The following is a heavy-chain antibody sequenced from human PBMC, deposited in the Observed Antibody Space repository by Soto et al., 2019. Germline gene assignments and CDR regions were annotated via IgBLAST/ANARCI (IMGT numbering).Heavy chain of an antibody. Sequence: EVQLVESGGGLVQPGGSLRLSCAASGFTFSTYNMNWVRQAPGKGLEWVSYISSSSSTIDYADSVKGRFIISRDNAKNSLYLQTNSLRDEDTAVYYCARSPITTIVVALFDYWGQGTLVTVSS. J-gene: IGHJ4*02. CDR1: GFTFSTYN. D-gene: IGHD3-22*01. V-gene: IGHV3-48*02. CDR3: ARSPITTIVVALFDY. CDR2: ISSSSSTI.